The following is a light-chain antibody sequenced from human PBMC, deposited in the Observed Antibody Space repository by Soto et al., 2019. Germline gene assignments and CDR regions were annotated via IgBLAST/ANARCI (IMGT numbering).Light chain of an antibody. Sequence: EIVLTQSPATLSLSPGERATLSCRASQSVSIYLAWYQQKPGQAPRLLIYDTSNRATGIPARFSGSGSGTDFTLTISSLEPEDFAVYYCLQRYRGPLTFGGGTKVDIK. V-gene: IGKV3-11*01. CDR1: QSVSIY. CDR2: DTS. J-gene: IGKJ4*01. CDR3: LQRYRGPLT.